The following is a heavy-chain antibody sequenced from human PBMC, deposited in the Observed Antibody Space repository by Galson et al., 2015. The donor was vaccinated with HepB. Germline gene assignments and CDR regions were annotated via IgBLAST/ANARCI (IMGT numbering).Heavy chain of an antibody. J-gene: IGHJ5*02. V-gene: IGHV4-39*01. CDR1: GGSISSSSYY. D-gene: IGHD6-19*01. CDR2: IYYSGST. CDR3: ARQQWLVKGDWFDP. Sequence: LSLTCTVSGGSISSSSYYWGWIRQPPGKGLEWIGSIYYSGSTYYNPSLKSRVTISVDTSKNQFSLKLSSVTAADTAVYYCARQQWLVKGDWFDPWGQGTLVTVSS.